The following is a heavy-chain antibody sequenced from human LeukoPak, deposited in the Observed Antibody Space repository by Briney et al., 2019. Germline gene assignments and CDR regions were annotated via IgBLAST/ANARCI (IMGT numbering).Heavy chain of an antibody. CDR1: GFTFRSHW. Sequence: GGSLRLSCAASGFTFRSHWMTWLRQAPGKELELVAHINPDGSEESYADSVKGRFTISRDNAKNSLHLQMSNLRVEDTAVYYCARDPYIKAFDIWGQGTMVTVSS. V-gene: IGHV3-7*01. CDR3: ARDPYIKAFDI. CDR2: INPDGSEE. D-gene: IGHD1-14*01. J-gene: IGHJ3*02.